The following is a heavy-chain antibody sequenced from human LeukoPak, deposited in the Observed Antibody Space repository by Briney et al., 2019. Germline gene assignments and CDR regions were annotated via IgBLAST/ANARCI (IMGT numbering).Heavy chain of an antibody. D-gene: IGHD6-13*01. CDR1: GFTFSSYS. Sequence: PGGSLRLSCAASGFTFSSYSMNWVRQAPGKGLGWVSYISSSSSTIYYADSVKGRFTISRDNAKNSLYLQMNSLRAEDTAVYYCARDRGYSSSWYNFDYWGQGTLVTVSS. V-gene: IGHV3-48*01. CDR2: ISSSSSTI. J-gene: IGHJ4*02. CDR3: ARDRGYSSSWYNFDY.